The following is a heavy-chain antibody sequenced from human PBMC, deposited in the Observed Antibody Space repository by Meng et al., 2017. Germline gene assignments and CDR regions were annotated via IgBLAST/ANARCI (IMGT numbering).Heavy chain of an antibody. J-gene: IGHJ4*02. V-gene: IGHV3-74*01. CDR1: GVSFSSSL. CDR2: IRGEGSIT. CDR3: LDEAPRSDY. Sequence: VQWVEAVGGVFHAGGCLLLSCAASGVSFSSSLKKGVQQPPGKGLMWVSRIRGEGSITNYADAVKGRFTISRDNAKNTLYQQMNSLRPEDTAVYYSLDEAPRSDYWGQGSLVTVSS. D-gene: IGHD1-1*01.